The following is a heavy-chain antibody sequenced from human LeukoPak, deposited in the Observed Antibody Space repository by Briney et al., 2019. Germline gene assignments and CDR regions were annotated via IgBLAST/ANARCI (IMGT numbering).Heavy chain of an antibody. Sequence: GGSLRLSCAASGFTFSSYSMNWVRQAPGKGLEWVSSISSSSSYIYYADSVKGRFTISRDNSKNTLYLQMNSLRAEDTAVYYCAKDSTTALDYWGQGTLVTVSS. D-gene: IGHD4-17*01. V-gene: IGHV3-21*04. CDR2: ISSSSSYI. CDR3: AKDSTTALDY. J-gene: IGHJ4*02. CDR1: GFTFSSYS.